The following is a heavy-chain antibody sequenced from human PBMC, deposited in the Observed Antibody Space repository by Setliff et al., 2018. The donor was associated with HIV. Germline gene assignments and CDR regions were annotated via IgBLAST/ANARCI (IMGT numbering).Heavy chain of an antibody. D-gene: IGHD5-18*01. Sequence: PSETLSLTCTVSDDSISSNYWSWIRQSAGKGLEWVGRIYTGGRTNYNPSLKGRVTMSVDTSKNQFSLNLSSVTAADTAVYYCARHLYNYGYYYMDVWGKGTTVTVSS. V-gene: IGHV4-4*07. CDR3: ARHLYNYGYYYMDV. J-gene: IGHJ6*03. CDR1: DDSISSNY. CDR2: IYTGGRT.